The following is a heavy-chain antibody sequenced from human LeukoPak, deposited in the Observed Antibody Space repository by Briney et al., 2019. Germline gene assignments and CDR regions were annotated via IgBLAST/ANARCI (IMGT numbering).Heavy chain of an antibody. CDR3: AKRGVVIRVILVSFHKEAYYFDS. V-gene: IGHV3-23*01. J-gene: IGHJ4*02. CDR2: ISGSGGTT. D-gene: IGHD3-22*01. CDR1: GITLSNYG. Sequence: GGPLRLSCAVSGITLSNYGMSWVRQAPGKGLEWVAGISGSGGTTKYADSVKGRFTISRDNPKNTLFLHMNSLRAEDTAVYFCAKRGVVIRVILVSFHKEAYYFDSWGQGALVTVSS.